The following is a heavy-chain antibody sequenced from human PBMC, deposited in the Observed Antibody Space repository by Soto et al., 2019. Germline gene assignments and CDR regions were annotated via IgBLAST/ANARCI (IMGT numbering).Heavy chain of an antibody. D-gene: IGHD2-8*01. CDR1: GYTFTSYD. J-gene: IGHJ5*02. CDR3: ATEIDCTNGVCSDNWFDP. Sequence: QVQLVQSGAEVKKPGASVKVSCKASGYTFTSYDINWVRQATGQGLEWMGWMNPNSGNTGYAQKFQGRVTMTRNTSISKAYMELSSLRSEDTAVYYCATEIDCTNGVCSDNWFDPWGQGTLVTVSS. CDR2: MNPNSGNT. V-gene: IGHV1-8*01.